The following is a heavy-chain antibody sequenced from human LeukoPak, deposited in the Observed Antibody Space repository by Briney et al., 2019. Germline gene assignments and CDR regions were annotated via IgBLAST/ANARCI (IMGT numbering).Heavy chain of an antibody. V-gene: IGHV4-34*01. CDR3: ARGQRGYSRNARHFDY. CDR1: GGSFSGYY. D-gene: IGHD5-18*01. CDR2: INHSGST. Sequence: SETLSLTCAVYGGSFSGYYWSWIRQPPGKGLEWIGEINHSGSTNYNPSLKSRVTISVDTSKNQFSLKLSSVTAADTAVYYCARGQRGYSRNARHFDYWGQGTLVTVSS. J-gene: IGHJ4*02.